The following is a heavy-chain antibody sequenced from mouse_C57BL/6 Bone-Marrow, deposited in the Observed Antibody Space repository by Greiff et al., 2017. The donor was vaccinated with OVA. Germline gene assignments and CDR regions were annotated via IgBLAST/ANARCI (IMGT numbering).Heavy chain of an antibody. Sequence: VQLKDSGPELVKPGASVKIPCKASGYTFTDYNMDWVKQSHGKSLEWIGDINPNNGGTIYNQKFKGKATLTVDKSSSTAYMELRSLTSEDTAVYYCAREGWDYAMDYWGQGTSVTVSS. CDR3: AREGWDYAMDY. D-gene: IGHD1-1*02. V-gene: IGHV1-18*01. CDR2: INPNNGGT. CDR1: GYTFTDYN. J-gene: IGHJ4*01.